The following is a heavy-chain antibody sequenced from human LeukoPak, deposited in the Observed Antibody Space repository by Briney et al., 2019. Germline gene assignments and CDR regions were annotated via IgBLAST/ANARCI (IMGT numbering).Heavy chain of an antibody. CDR3: ARDKYYYDSSGSIRFDY. CDR2: IYYSGST. J-gene: IGHJ4*02. CDR1: GGSISNYY. Sequence: PSETLSLTCSVSGGSISNYYWSWIRQSPGKGLEYIGYIYYSGSTNYNPSLKSRVTMSVDTSKNQFSLKLSSVTAADTAVYYCARDKYYYDSSGSIRFDYWGQGTLVTVSS. V-gene: IGHV4-59*12. D-gene: IGHD3-22*01.